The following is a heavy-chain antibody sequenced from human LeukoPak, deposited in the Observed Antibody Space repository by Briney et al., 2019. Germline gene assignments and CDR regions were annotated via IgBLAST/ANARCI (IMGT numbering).Heavy chain of an antibody. D-gene: IGHD5-18*01. CDR3: ARDPSSGFRFGYGDY. J-gene: IGHJ4*02. Sequence: QSGGSLRLSCAASGFTFSSYWMSWVRQAPGKGLEWVASIKQDGSATYYVDSVRGRFTISRDNAKNSLSLQTNSLRAEDTAVYYCARDPSSGFRFGYGDYWGQGTLVTVSS. CDR1: GFTFSSYW. V-gene: IGHV3-7*01. CDR2: IKQDGSAT.